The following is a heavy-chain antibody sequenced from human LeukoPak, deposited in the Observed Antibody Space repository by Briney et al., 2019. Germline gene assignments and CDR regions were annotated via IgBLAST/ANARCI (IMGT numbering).Heavy chain of an antibody. J-gene: IGHJ6*03. V-gene: IGHV1-46*01. D-gene: IGHD3-22*01. CDR3: ARDPGYFDSSGYSNENYYYYYMDV. CDR1: GYTFTSYY. CDR2: INASGGST. Sequence: ASVKVSCKASGYTFTSYYMHWVRQAPGQGLEWMGVINASGGSTSYTTYAQKFQGRLTMTMDKSTSTVYMELSSLRSEDTAVYYCARDPGYFDSSGYSNENYYYYYMDVWGIGTAVTISS.